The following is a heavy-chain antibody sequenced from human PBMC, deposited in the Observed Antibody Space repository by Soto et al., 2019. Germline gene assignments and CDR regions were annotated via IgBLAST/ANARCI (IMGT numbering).Heavy chain of an antibody. D-gene: IGHD2-2*02. CDR3: ARDPLVVPAAIR. Sequence: ASVKVSCKASGYTFTSYAMHWVRQAPGQRLEWMGWINAGNGNTKYSQKFQGRVTITRDTSASTAYMELSSLRSEDTAVYYCARDPLVVPAAIRWGQGTLVTVSS. CDR2: INAGNGNT. V-gene: IGHV1-3*01. CDR1: GYTFTSYA. J-gene: IGHJ4*02.